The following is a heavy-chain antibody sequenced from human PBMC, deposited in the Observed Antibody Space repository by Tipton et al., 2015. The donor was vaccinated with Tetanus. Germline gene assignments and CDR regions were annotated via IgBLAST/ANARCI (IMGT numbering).Heavy chain of an antibody. CDR1: GASISSYY. CDR2: TYYSGST. Sequence: TLSLTCTVSGASISSYYWSWIRQPPGKGLEWIGYTYYSGSTNYNPSLKSRVTISVDTSKNQFSLKLSSATAADTAVYYCAAGDGDFILDYWGQGTLVTVSS. CDR3: AAGDGDFILDY. V-gene: IGHV4-59*01. D-gene: IGHD4-17*01. J-gene: IGHJ4*02.